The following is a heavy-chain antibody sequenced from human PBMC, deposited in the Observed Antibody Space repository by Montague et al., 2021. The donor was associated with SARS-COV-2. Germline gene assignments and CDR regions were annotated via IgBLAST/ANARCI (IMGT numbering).Heavy chain of an antibody. CDR1: GDSVWSNTAA. CDR3: VRDTGSAQAGFDA. Sequence: CAISGDSVWSNTAAWNWIRRSPSGGLEWLGRTNYRSKWTSDYATPVEGRISIDPDTSKNQFFLHLRSVTPEDTGVYYCVRDTGSAQAGFDAWGQGTLVTVSS. V-gene: IGHV6-1*01. CDR2: TNYRSKWTS. D-gene: IGHD4-17*01. J-gene: IGHJ4*02.